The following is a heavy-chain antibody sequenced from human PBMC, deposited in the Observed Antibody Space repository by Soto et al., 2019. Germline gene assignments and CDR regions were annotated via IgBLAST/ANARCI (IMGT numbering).Heavy chain of an antibody. D-gene: IGHD6-6*01. CDR2: ISAYNGNT. CDR3: ARGGAALRKPSHYYYYMDV. CDR1: GYTFTSYG. V-gene: IGHV1-18*01. Sequence: ASVKVSCKASGYTFTSYGISWVRQAPGQGLEWMGWISAYNGNTNYAQKLQGRVTMTTDTSTSTAYMELRSLRSDDTAVYYCARGGAALRKPSHYYYYMDVWGNGTTVTVSS. J-gene: IGHJ6*03.